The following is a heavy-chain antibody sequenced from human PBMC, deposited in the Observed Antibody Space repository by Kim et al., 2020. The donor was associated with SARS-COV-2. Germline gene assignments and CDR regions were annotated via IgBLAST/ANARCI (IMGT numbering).Heavy chain of an antibody. D-gene: IGHD3-3*01. V-gene: IGHV3-23*01. CDR2: ISGSGGST. CDR1: GFTFSSYA. J-gene: IGHJ4*02. CDR3: AKDLVGPFLEWLLKAGDYY. Sequence: GGSLRLSCAASGFTFSSYAMSWVRQAPGKGLEWVSAISGSGGSTYYADSVKGRFTISRDNSKNTLYLQMNSLRAEDTAVYYCAKDLVGPFLEWLLKAGDYYWGQGTLVTVSS.